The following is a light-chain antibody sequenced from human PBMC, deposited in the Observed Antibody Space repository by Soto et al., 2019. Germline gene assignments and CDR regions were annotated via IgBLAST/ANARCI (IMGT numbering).Light chain of an antibody. J-gene: IGLJ3*02. CDR2: DDS. CDR3: QVWDSSSDRPV. V-gene: IGLV3-21*02. Sequence: SYELAQPPSVSVAPGQTATITCGESNIGSKSVHWYQRKPDQAPVLVVYDDSDRPSGIPERFSGSNSGNTATLTVSRVEAGDEADYYCQVWDSSSDRPVFGGGTKVTVL. CDR1: NIGSKS.